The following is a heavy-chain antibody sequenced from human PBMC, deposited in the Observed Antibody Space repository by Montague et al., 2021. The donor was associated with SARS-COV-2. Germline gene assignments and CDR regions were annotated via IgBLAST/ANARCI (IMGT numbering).Heavy chain of an antibody. CDR2: IYQGAST. CDR3: VRAGGFHNRPPV. D-gene: IGHD4-23*01. Sequence: SETLSLTCAVSGDSIMTTDCWSWVRQPPGKGLGWIGEIYQGASTNYNPSLKSRVTMSVDRSKNQVSLELYSVTAADTALYYCVRAGGFHNRPPVWGQEALVIDSS. CDR1: GDSIMTTDC. V-gene: IGHV4-4*02. J-gene: IGHJ4*02.